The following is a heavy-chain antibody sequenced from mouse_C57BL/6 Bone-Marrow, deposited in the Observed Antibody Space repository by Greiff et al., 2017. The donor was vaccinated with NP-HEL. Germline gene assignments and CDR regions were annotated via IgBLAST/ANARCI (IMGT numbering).Heavy chain of an antibody. CDR1: GFNIKNTY. J-gene: IGHJ2*01. V-gene: IGHV14-3*01. D-gene: IGHD1-1*02. CDR3: ARGNYYCSYYCDY. CDR2: IDPANGNT. Sequence: VQLQQSVAELVRPGASVKLSCTASGFNIKNTYMHWVQQRPEQGLEWIGRIDPANGNTKYAPKFQGKATITADTSSNTAYLQLSSLTSEDTDIYYCARGNYYCSYYCDYGGRGTTLTVAA.